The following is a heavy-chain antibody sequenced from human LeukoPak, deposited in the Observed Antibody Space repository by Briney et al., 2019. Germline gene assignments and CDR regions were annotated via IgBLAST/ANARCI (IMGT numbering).Heavy chain of an antibody. CDR2: MNPNSGNT. Sequence: ASVKVSCKASGYTFTSYDINWVRQATGQGLEWMGWMNPNSGNTGYAQKFQGRVTMTRNTSISTAYMELSSLRSEDTAVYYCAREMKYCSGGSCHSGAFDYWGQGTLVTVSS. D-gene: IGHD2-15*01. V-gene: IGHV1-8*01. J-gene: IGHJ4*02. CDR3: AREMKYCSGGSCHSGAFDY. CDR1: GYTFTSYD.